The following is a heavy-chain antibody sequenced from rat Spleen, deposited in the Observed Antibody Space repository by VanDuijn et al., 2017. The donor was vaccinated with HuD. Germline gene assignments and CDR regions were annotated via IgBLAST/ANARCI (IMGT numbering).Heavy chain of an antibody. Sequence: QVQLKESGPGLVQPSQTLSLTCTVSGFSLMDYSVHWVRQPPGKGLEWMGRMKYDGDTYYNSALKSRLSISRDPSKSQVFLKMNSLQTEDTAIYYCTRGTTQYNWFAYWGQGTLVTVSS. J-gene: IGHJ3*01. CDR3: TRGTTQYNWFAY. D-gene: IGHD3-4*01. V-gene: IGHV2S30*01. CDR2: MKYDGDT. CDR1: GFSLMDYS.